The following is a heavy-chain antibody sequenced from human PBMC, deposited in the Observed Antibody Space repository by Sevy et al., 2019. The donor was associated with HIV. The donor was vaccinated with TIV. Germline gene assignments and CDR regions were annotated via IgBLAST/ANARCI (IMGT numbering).Heavy chain of an antibody. CDR3: ARVLYSYGSYDAFDI. V-gene: IGHV1-8*01. CDR2: MNPNRGDT. Sequence: ASVKVSCKASGYTFTSYDINWVRQATGQGLEWMGWMNPNRGDTGYAQKFQGRVTMTRNTSISTAYMELSSLRSEETAVYYCARVLYSYGSYDAFDIWGQGTMVTVSS. D-gene: IGHD5-18*01. CDR1: GYTFTSYD. J-gene: IGHJ3*02.